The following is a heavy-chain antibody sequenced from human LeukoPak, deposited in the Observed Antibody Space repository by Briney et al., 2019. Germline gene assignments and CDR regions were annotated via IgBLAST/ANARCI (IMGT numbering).Heavy chain of an antibody. V-gene: IGHV3-23*01. J-gene: IGHJ3*02. CDR3: AKDRLVDVLLWFGERDDAFDI. D-gene: IGHD3-10*01. CDR1: GFTFSSYA. Sequence: QSGGSLRLSCAASGFTFSSYAMSWVRQAPGKGLEWVSAISGSGGSTYYADSVKGRFTISRDNSKNTLYLQMNSLRAEDTAVYYCAKDRLVDVLLWFGERDDAFDIWGQGTMVTVSS. CDR2: ISGSGGST.